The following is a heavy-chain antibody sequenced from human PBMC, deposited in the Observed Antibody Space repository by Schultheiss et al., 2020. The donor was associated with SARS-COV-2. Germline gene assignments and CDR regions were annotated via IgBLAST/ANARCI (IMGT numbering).Heavy chain of an antibody. CDR1: GYTFTGYS. D-gene: IGHD1-1*01. V-gene: IGHV1-2*02. CDR2: INPNSGGA. CDR3: ARAGRGTVPDTSWFDP. Sequence: ASVKVSCKASGYTFTGYSMHWVRQAPGQGLEWMGWINPNSGGANYAQKFQGRVTMTTDTSTSTAYMELSRLRSDDTAVYYCARAGRGTVPDTSWFDPWGQGTLVTVSS. J-gene: IGHJ5*02.